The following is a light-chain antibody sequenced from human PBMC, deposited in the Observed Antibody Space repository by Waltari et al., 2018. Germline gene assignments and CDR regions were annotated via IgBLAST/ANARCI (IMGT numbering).Light chain of an antibody. Sequence: DIQMTQSPSTLSASVGDRVTITCRASQDIRSWLAWYQQKPGKPPKLLIYRASNLETGVPSRFSASGSGTRFTLTINSLQPDDFASYYCQQYDASFPATFGQGTKLEVK. CDR2: RAS. CDR1: QDIRSW. J-gene: IGKJ2*01. V-gene: IGKV1-5*03. CDR3: QQYDASFPAT.